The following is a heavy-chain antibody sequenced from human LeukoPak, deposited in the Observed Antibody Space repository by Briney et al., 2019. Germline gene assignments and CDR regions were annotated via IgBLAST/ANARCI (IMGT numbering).Heavy chain of an antibody. Sequence: PSETLSLTCTVSGGSISTYYWSWIRQPAGKGLEWIGRLSSSGTTNYNTSLKSRVTMSVDTSTNQLSLNLTSVTAADTAVYYCAGEVSGSDYYRAYDYWGQGTLVTVSS. J-gene: IGHJ4*02. CDR2: LSSSGTT. CDR3: AGEVSGSDYYRAYDY. D-gene: IGHD3-3*01. CDR1: GGSISTYY. V-gene: IGHV4-4*07.